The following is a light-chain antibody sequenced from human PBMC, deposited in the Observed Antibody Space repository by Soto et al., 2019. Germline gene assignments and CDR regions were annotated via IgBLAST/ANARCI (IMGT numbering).Light chain of an antibody. V-gene: IGLV2-8*01. J-gene: IGLJ1*01. CDR3: SSYAGSNNYV. CDR2: EVS. Sequence: QSALTQPPPASGSPGQSVTISCTGTSSDVGAYNYVSWYQQHPGKAPKLMIYEVSKRPSGVPDRFSGSKSGNTASLTVSGLQAEDEADYYCSSYAGSNNYVFGTGTKVTVL. CDR1: SSDVGAYNY.